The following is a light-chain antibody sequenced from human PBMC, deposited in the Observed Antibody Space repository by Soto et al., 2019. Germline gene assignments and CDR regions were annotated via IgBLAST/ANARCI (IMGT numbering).Light chain of an antibody. V-gene: IGKV3-20*01. CDR1: QSVSSNS. Sequence: ESVLTQSPGTLSLSPGERATLSCRASQSVSSNSLAWYQQRHGQAPRLLIYGASSRATGIPDRFSGSGSGTDFTLTISRLEREDFAVYYCQPYGSAPRTFGQGTKVDIK. CDR2: GAS. CDR3: QPYGSAPRT. J-gene: IGKJ1*01.